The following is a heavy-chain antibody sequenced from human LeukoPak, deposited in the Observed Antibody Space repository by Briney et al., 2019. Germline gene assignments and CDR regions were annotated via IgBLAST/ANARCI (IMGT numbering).Heavy chain of an antibody. D-gene: IGHD2-2*01. CDR3: ARDNVVVPAAIWDYYYYGMDV. V-gene: IGHV4-4*07. Sequence: SETLSLTCTVSGGSISSYYWSWIRQPAGKGLEWIERIYTSGSTNYNPSLKSRVTMSVDTSTNQFSLKLSSVTAADTAVYYCARDNVVVPAAIWDYYYYGMDVWGQGTTVTVSS. J-gene: IGHJ6*02. CDR2: IYTSGST. CDR1: GGSISSYY.